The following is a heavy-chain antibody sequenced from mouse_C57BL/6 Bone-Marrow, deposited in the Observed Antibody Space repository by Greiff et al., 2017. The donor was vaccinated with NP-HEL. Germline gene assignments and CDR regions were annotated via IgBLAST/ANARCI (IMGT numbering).Heavy chain of an antibody. Sequence: EVQVVESGGGLVKPGGSLKLSCAASGFTFSDYGMHWVRQAPEKGLEWVAYISSGSSTIYYADTVKGRFTISRYNAKNTLFLQMTSLWSEDTAMYYCARCYDGSSLFDYWGQGTTLTVSS. D-gene: IGHD1-1*01. CDR2: ISSGSSTI. CDR1: GFTFSDYG. V-gene: IGHV5-17*01. J-gene: IGHJ2*01. CDR3: ARCYDGSSLFDY.